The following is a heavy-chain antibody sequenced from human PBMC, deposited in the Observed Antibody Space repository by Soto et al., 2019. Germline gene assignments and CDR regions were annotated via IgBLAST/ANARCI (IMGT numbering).Heavy chain of an antibody. D-gene: IGHD2-2*01. Sequence: SETLSLTCTVSGGSVSSDTHYWSWIRQPPGKGLEWIGYIYYSGSTNYNPSLKSRVTISVDTSKNQFSLKLSSVTAADTAVYYCARVSTAAIAGWHYYDYGMNVWGQGTTVTVS. CDR3: ARVSTAAIAGWHYYDYGMNV. J-gene: IGHJ6*02. V-gene: IGHV4-61*01. CDR2: IYYSGST. CDR1: GGSVSSDTHY.